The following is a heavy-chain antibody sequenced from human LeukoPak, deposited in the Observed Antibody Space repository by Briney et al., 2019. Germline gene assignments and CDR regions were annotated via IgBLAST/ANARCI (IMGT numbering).Heavy chain of an antibody. CDR1: DDSISDYY. Sequence: PSETLSLTCTVSDDSISDYYRGWIRQPPGKGLEWIGSIYYSGSTYYNPSLKSRVTISVDTSKNQFSLKLSSVTAADTAVYYCARLGGGIAARRPDAFDIWGQGTMVTVSS. CDR3: ARLGGGIAARRPDAFDI. D-gene: IGHD6-6*01. CDR2: IYYSGST. J-gene: IGHJ3*02. V-gene: IGHV4-59*05.